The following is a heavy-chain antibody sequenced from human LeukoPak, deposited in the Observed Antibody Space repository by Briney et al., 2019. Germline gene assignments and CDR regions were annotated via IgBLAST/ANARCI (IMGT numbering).Heavy chain of an antibody. Sequence: PGRSLRLSCAASGFTFSSYGMHWVRQAPGKGLEWVAVISHDGSNKYYADSVKGRFTISRDNSKNTLYLQMNSLRAEDTAVYYCAKDTFGDTGAFDIWGQGTMVTVSS. V-gene: IGHV3-30*18. CDR3: AKDTFGDTGAFDI. J-gene: IGHJ3*02. D-gene: IGHD3-16*01. CDR1: GFTFSSYG. CDR2: ISHDGSNK.